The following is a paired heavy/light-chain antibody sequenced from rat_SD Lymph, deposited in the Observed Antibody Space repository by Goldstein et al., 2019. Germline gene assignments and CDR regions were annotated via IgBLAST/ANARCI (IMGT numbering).Light chain of an antibody. V-gene: IGKV12S38*01. Sequence: DIQMTQSPASLSASLGETVSIECLASEDIYSYLAWYQQKPGKSPQLLIYAANRLQDGVPSRFSGSGSGTQYSLKISGMQPEDEGDYFCLQGSKFPFTFGSGTKLEIK. CDR2: AAN. CDR3: LQGSKFPFT. CDR1: EDIYSY. J-gene: IGKJ4*01.
Heavy chain of an antibody. CDR3: ARSFNYGSYVMDA. J-gene: IGHJ4*01. V-gene: IGHV2-64*01. CDR2: MWNGGGT. CDR1: GFSLTTYN. D-gene: IGHD1-3*01. Sequence: QVQLKETGPDLVQLTQTLSITCTVSGFSLTTYNVHWVRQPPGKGLEWMGAMWNGGGTDYNSAFKSRLSISRDTSKSQVFLKMNSLQTDDTAKYFCARSFNYGSYVMDAWGQGASVTVSS.